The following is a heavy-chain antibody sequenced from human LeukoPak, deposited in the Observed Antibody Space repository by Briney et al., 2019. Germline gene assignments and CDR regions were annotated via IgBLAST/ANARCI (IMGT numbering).Heavy chain of an antibody. CDR2: ISGSGGST. CDR3: AKLWFGAGAFDT. D-gene: IGHD3-10*01. Sequence: TGGSLRLSCAASGFTFSSYAMSWVRQAPGKGLEWVSAISGSGGSTYYADSVKGRFTVSRDNSKNTLYLQMNSLRAEDTAVYYCAKLWFGAGAFDTWGQGTMVTVSS. V-gene: IGHV3-23*01. J-gene: IGHJ3*02. CDR1: GFTFSSYA.